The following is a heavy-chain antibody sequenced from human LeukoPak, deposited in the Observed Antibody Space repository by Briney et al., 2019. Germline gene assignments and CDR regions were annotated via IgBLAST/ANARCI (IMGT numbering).Heavy chain of an antibody. J-gene: IGHJ4*02. Sequence: GGSLRLSCAASGFTFSSYSMNWVRQAPGKGLEWVSSISSSSSYIYYADSVEGRFTISRDNAKNSLYLQMNSLRAEDTAVYYCAREESVRYIQGPFDYWGQGTLVTVSS. V-gene: IGHV3-21*01. D-gene: IGHD3-9*01. CDR1: GFTFSSYS. CDR2: ISSSSSYI. CDR3: AREESVRYIQGPFDY.